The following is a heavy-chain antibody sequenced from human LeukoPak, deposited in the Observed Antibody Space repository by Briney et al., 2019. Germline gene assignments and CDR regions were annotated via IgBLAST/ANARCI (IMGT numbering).Heavy chain of an antibody. J-gene: IGHJ4*02. CDR3: ARDYTADSNGYFDY. CDR2: ISWDGDNT. Sequence: GGSLRLSGAASGFTFDDKAMLWVRQGPGKGLEWVALISWDGDNTYYSDSVKGRFTISRDNSKDSVYLQMNSLRVDDTALYFCARDYTADSNGYFDYWGQGTLVTVSS. D-gene: IGHD3-22*01. V-gene: IGHV3-43D*04. CDR1: GFTFDDKA.